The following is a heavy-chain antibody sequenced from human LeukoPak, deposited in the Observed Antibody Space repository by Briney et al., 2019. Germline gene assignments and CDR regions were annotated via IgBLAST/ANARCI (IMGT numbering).Heavy chain of an antibody. CDR1: GYTFTGYY. CDR3: ASEIAVAETGGWFDA. Sequence: ASVKVYCKASGYTFTGYYMHWVRQAPGQGLEWMGWINPNSGGRNYVQKFQGRVTMSRDTSIRTAYMELSRLRYDDTAVYYCASEIAVAETGGWFDAWGQGTLVTVSS. V-gene: IGHV1-2*02. CDR2: INPNSGGR. J-gene: IGHJ5*02. D-gene: IGHD6-19*01.